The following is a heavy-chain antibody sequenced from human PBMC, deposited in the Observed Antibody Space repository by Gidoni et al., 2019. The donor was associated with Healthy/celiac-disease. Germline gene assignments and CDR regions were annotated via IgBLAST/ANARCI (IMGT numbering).Heavy chain of an antibody. CDR2: IYYSGST. D-gene: IGHD4-4*01. Sequence: QLQLQESGPGLVKPSDTLSLTCTVSGGSISSSSYYWGWTRQPPGKGLEWIGSIYYSGSTYYNPALKSRVTISVDTSKNQFSLKLSSVTAADTAVYYCARLWAGKQYLSDRNYYYYGMDVWGQGTTVTVSS. V-gene: IGHV4-39*01. CDR1: GGSISSSSYY. CDR3: ARLWAGKQYLSDRNYYYYGMDV. J-gene: IGHJ6*02.